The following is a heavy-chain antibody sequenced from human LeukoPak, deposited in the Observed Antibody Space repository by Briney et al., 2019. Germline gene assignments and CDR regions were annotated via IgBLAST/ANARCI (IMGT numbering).Heavy chain of an antibody. CDR1: GFTYNSHA. CDR2: ISANGANT. D-gene: IGHD5-18*01. V-gene: IGHV3-23*01. Sequence: GGSLRLSCVASGFTYNSHAMSWVRQAPGKGLEWVSGISANGANTYYTDSVRGRFTISRDNSKNTVYLQMSSLSAEDTAVYYCAKDQGFSYYYLDYWGQGILVTVSS. J-gene: IGHJ4*02. CDR3: AKDQGFSYYYLDY.